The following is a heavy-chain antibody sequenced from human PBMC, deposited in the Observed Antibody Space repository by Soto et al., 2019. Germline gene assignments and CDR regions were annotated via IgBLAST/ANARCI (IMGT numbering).Heavy chain of an antibody. D-gene: IGHD4-17*01. CDR1: GLTFSNYA. CDR2: MSGSSSTT. Sequence: GSLRLSCATSGLTFSNYAMSWVRQAPGGGLEWVSSMSGSSSTTYYADSVRGRFTISRDRSKNTLYLQMSSLRAADTAVYYCARGATTFPGDFVDYWGQGTLVTSPQ. J-gene: IGHJ4*02. CDR3: ARGATTFPGDFVDY. V-gene: IGHV3-23*01.